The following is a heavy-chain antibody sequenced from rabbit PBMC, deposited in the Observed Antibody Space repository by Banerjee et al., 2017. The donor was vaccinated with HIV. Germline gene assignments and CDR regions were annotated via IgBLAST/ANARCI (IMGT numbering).Heavy chain of an antibody. CDR3: ARDHPYAAYGGHGYADL. Sequence: QEQLVESGGGLVQPEGSLTLTCTASGFSFSTRYYMFLVRQAPGKGLEWIACIYTGSSGSTNYASWAKGRFTSSKTSTTVTLQMTSLTAADTATYFCARDHPYAAYGGHGYADLWGQGTLVTVS. CDR2: IYTGSSGST. J-gene: IGHJ3*01. V-gene: IGHV1S45*01. D-gene: IGHD3-3*01. CDR1: GFSFSTRYY.